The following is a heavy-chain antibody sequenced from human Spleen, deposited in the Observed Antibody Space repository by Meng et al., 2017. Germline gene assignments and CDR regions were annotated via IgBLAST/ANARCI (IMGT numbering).Heavy chain of an antibody. J-gene: IGHJ4*02. CDR1: GFTFSSYG. CDR3: AFPRRFSGTFGFDY. CDR2: ISYDGSNK. D-gene: IGHD1-26*01. V-gene: IGHV3-30*03. Sequence: QVQLVESGGGVVQPGRSLRLSCAASGFTFSSYGMHWVRQAPGKGLEWVAVISYDGSNKYYADSVKGRFTISRDNSKNTLYLQMNSLRAEDTALYYCAFPRRFSGTFGFDYWGQGTLVTVSS.